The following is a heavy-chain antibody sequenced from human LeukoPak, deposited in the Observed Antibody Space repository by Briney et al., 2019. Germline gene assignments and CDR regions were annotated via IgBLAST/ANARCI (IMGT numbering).Heavy chain of an antibody. D-gene: IGHD1-26*01. V-gene: IGHV4-4*07. Sequence: SETLSLTCTVSGGSISSYYWSWIRQPAGRGLEWIGRIYTSGSTNYNPFLKSRVTMSVDTSKNQFSLKLSSVTAADTAVCYCARDLRVGATDYYYMDVWGKGTTVTVSS. CDR3: ARDLRVGATDYYYMDV. CDR1: GGSISSYY. CDR2: IYTSGST. J-gene: IGHJ6*03.